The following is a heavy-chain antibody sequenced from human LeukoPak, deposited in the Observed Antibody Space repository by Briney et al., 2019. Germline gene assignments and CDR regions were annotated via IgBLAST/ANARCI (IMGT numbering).Heavy chain of an antibody. CDR1: GFTFSSYG. Sequence: GSLRLSCAASGFTFSSYGMSWVRQAPGKGLEMVSAIVGIGGSTSYAASVKGRFTISRDNSKNTLYLQINSLRAEDTAVYYCAKDQGFWASSGPRLYGMDVWGQGTTVTVSS. CDR3: AKDQGFWASSGPRLYGMDV. D-gene: IGHD3-22*01. J-gene: IGHJ6*02. V-gene: IGHV3-23*01. CDR2: IVGIGGST.